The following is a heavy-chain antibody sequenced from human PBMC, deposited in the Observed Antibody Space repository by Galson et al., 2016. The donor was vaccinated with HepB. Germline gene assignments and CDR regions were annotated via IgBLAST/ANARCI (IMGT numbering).Heavy chain of an antibody. CDR1: GGSVSSGSYY. V-gene: IGHV4-61*01. Sequence: SETLSLTCTVSGGSVSSGSYYWSWIRQPPGKGLEWIGYISYSGSTNYNPSLKSRVTISVDTTKNQFSLKVSSVTAADTAVYYCARGRSPYSGFHIDYWGQGTLVTVPS. D-gene: IGHD5-12*01. CDR2: ISYSGST. J-gene: IGHJ4*02. CDR3: ARGRSPYSGFHIDY.